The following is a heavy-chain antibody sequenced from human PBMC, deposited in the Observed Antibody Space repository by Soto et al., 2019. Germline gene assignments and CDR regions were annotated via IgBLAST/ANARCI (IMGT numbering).Heavy chain of an antibody. CDR1: GYTFTSYG. D-gene: IGHD1-26*01. V-gene: IGHV1-18*01. J-gene: IGHJ5*02. CDR3: ARVVGALGHWCDP. CDR2: ISAYNGNT. Sequence: QVQLVQSGGEVKKPGASVKVSCKASGYTFTSYGISWVRQAPGQGLEWMGRISAYNGNTNYAQKLQGRVTMTTDTSTSTAYRELRSRRSDDTAGYYWARVVGALGHWCDPWGQGTRVTVSS.